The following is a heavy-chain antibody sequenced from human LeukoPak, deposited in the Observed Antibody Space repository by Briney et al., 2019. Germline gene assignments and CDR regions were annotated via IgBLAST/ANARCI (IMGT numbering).Heavy chain of an antibody. D-gene: IGHD5-24*01. CDR2: LRYNGSNK. CDR3: ARLATHGDF. J-gene: IGHJ4*02. CDR1: GFTFSTYG. Sequence: GSLRLSCAAPGFTFSTYGRHWVRQAPGKGVELLAFLRYNGSNKYYADSVKGRFTISRDNSKNTLYLQMNSLRAEDTAVYYCARLATHGDFWGQGTLVTVSS. V-gene: IGHV3-30*02.